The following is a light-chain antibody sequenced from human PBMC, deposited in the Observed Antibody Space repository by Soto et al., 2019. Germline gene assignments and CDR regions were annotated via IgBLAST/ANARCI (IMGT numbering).Light chain of an antibody. CDR2: DAS. J-gene: IGKJ3*01. Sequence: DIQMTQSPSNLSASVGDRVTITCRASQRISSWLAWYQQKPGKAPKLLIYDASSLESGVQSRFSGSGSGTELTLNIRSLQPDDFATYYCQQYNSYIFTFGPGAKVDIK. CDR3: QQYNSYIFT. V-gene: IGKV1-5*01. CDR1: QRISSW.